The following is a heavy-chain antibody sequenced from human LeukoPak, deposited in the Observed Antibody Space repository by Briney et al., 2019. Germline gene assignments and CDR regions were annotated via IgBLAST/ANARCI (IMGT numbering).Heavy chain of an antibody. D-gene: IGHD4-23*01. CDR1: GYTLTDLF. CDR3: ATYYGGNSPGAN. J-gene: IGHJ4*02. V-gene: IGHV1-24*01. Sequence: ASVKVSCKVSGYTLTDLFTFWVRQAPGKGLECMGGFDPEYGETIYAQKFQGRVTMTEDTSTDTAYMELSSLRSDDTAVYYCATYYGGNSPGANWGQGTLVTVSS. CDR2: FDPEYGET.